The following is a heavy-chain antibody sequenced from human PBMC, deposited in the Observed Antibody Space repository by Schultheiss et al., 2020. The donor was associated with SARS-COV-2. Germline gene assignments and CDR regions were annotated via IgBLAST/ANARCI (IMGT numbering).Heavy chain of an antibody. D-gene: IGHD3-9*01. J-gene: IGHJ4*02. CDR2: TSSNGGAI. V-gene: IGHV3-48*03. CDR3: AKGSITIYTGGFDY. CDR1: GFTFSSYE. Sequence: GGSLRLSCAASGFTFSSYEMNWVRQAPGKGLEWVAYTSSNGGAIYYADSVKGRFTISRDNSKNTLYLQMNSLRAEDTAVYYCAKGSITIYTGGFDYWGQGTLVTVSS.